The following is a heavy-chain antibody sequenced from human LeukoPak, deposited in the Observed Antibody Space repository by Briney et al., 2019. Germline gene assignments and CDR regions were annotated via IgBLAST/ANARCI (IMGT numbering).Heavy chain of an antibody. D-gene: IGHD6-19*01. Sequence: GGSLRLSCAASGFTLSSYWMHWVRQGPEKGLVWVSRINDHGGSTDYADSVKGRFTISRDNGKNTLYLQMNSLRAEDTAVYYCARIPVGGNRAFDIWGQGTMVTVSS. CDR2: INDHGGST. J-gene: IGHJ3*02. CDR3: ARIPVGGNRAFDI. CDR1: GFTLSSYW. V-gene: IGHV3-74*01.